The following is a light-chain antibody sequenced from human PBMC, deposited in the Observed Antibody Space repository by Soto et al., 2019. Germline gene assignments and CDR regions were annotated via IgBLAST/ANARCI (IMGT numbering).Light chain of an antibody. Sequence: DIQMTQSPSTLSASVGDRVTITCRASQSISYWLAWYQQKPGKAPTVLIYQASTLESGVPSRFSGSGSGTEFTLTISSLQPDDFATYYCHQYSTYSFTFGGGTKVEMK. J-gene: IGKJ4*01. V-gene: IGKV1-5*03. CDR2: QAS. CDR1: QSISYW. CDR3: HQYSTYSFT.